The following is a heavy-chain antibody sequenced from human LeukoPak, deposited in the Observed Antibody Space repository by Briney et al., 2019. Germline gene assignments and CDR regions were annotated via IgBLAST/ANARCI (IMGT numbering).Heavy chain of an antibody. CDR2: ISGSGGST. V-gene: IGHV3-23*01. CDR1: GFTFSSYG. J-gene: IGHJ4*02. D-gene: IGHD5-24*01. Sequence: GGSLRLSCAASGFTFSSYGMSWVRQAPGKGQEWVSAISGSGGSTYYADSVKGRFTISRDNSKNTLYLQMNSLRAEDTAVYYCAKVAEMATIGGLDYWGQGTLVTVSS. CDR3: AKVAEMATIGGLDY.